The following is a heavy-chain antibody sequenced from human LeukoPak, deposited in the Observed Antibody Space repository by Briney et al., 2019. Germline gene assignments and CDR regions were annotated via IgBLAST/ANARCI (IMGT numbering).Heavy chain of an antibody. CDR2: IYSGGST. CDR1: GFTVSSNY. CDR3: AREVVIAFDI. V-gene: IGHV3-66*01. J-gene: IGHJ3*02. D-gene: IGHD3-22*01. Sequence: PGGSLRLSCAASGFTVSSNYMSWVRQAPGKGLECVSVIYSGGSTYYADSVKGRFTISRDNSKNTLYLQMNSLRAEDTAVYYCAREVVIAFDIWGEGTMVTVSS.